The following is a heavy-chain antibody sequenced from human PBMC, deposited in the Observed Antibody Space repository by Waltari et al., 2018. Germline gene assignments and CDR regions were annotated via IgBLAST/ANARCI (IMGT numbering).Heavy chain of an antibody. V-gene: IGHV1-69*05. CDR3: ARGKYYDSSGYYYWYFDL. CDR1: GGTFSSYA. CDR2: IIPICGTA. Sequence: QVQLVQSGAEVKKPGSSVKVSCKASGGTFSSYAISWVRQAPGQGLEWMGGIIPICGTANYAQKFQGRVTITTDESTSTAYMELSSLRSEDTAVYYCARGKYYDSSGYYYWYFDLWGRGTLVTVSS. J-gene: IGHJ2*01. D-gene: IGHD3-22*01.